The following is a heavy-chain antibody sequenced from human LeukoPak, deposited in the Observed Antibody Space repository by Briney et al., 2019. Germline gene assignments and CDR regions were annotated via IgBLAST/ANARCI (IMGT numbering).Heavy chain of an antibody. CDR3: ARDYSGSYYDILTGLRGFDWFDP. CDR1: GYSVSSNSAA. D-gene: IGHD3-9*01. J-gene: IGHJ5*02. Sequence: SQTLSLTCAISGYSVSSNSAAWNWIRQSPSRGLEWLGRTYYRSKWYNDYAVSVKSRITINPDTSKNQFSLQLNSVTPEDTAVYYCARDYSGSYYDILTGLRGFDWFDPWGQGTLVTVSS. CDR2: TYYRSKWYN. V-gene: IGHV6-1*01.